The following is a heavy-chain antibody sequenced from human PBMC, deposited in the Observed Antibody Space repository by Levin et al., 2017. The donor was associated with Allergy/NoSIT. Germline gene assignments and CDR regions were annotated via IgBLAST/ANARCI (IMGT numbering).Heavy chain of an antibody. D-gene: IGHD6-13*01. J-gene: IGHJ1*01. CDR1: GYTFTSYA. V-gene: IGHV7-4-1*02. CDR3: ARDLGDRSIAAAGQYFQH. Sequence: GESLKISCKASGYTFTSYAMNWVRQAPGQGLEWMGWINTNTGNPTYAQGFTGRFVFSLDTSVSTAYLQISSLKAEDTAVYYCARDLGDRSIAAAGQYFQHWGQGTLVTVSS. CDR2: INTNTGNP.